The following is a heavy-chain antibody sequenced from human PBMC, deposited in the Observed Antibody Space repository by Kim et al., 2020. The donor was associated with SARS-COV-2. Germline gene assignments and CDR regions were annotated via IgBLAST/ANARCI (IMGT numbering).Heavy chain of an antibody. V-gene: IGHV4-39*01. CDR3: ASPNYYDSSGQSYFDL. J-gene: IGHJ2*01. Sequence: SLKSRVTRSVDTSKNQFSLKLSSVTAADTAVYYCASPNYYDSSGQSYFDLWGRGTLVTVSS. D-gene: IGHD3-22*01.